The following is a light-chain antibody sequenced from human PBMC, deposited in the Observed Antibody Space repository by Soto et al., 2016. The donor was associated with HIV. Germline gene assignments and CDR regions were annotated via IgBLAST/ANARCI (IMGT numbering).Light chain of an antibody. CDR2: DDS. CDR3: QVWDVSGDPYYV. Sequence: SYVLTQPPSVSVAPGKTATITCEKNNIGSKSVHWYQQKPGQAPVLVVYDDSDRPSGIPERFSGSNSGNTATLTISRVEAGDEADYYCQVWDVSGDPYYVFGTGTKVTVL. J-gene: IGLJ1*01. V-gene: IGLV3-21*03. CDR1: NIGSKS.